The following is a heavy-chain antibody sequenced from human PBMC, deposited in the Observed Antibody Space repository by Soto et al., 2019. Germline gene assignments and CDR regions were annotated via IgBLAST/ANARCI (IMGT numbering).Heavy chain of an antibody. CDR1: GGSISSGGYY. D-gene: IGHD1-1*01. V-gene: IGHV4-31*03. CDR3: ARVERGTVTTVVDAFDI. J-gene: IGHJ3*02. CDR2: IYHSGST. Sequence: SETLSLTCTVSGGSISSGGYYWSWIRQHPGKGLEWIGYIYHSGSTYYNPSLKSRVTISVDTSKNQFSLRMSSVTAADTALYYCARVERGTVTTVVDAFDIWGPGTMVTVSS.